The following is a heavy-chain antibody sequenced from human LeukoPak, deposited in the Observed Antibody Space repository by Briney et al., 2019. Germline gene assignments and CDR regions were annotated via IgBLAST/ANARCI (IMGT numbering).Heavy chain of an antibody. V-gene: IGHV3-30-3*01. Sequence: GGSLRLSCAASGFTFSSYAVHWVRPAPGRGLEWVAVISYDGSNKYYADSVKGRFSISRDNSKNTLYLQMNSLRAEDTAVYYYARRYDGFDYWGQGTLVTVSS. CDR1: GFTFSSYA. J-gene: IGHJ4*02. CDR3: ARRYDGFDY. CDR2: ISYDGSNK. D-gene: IGHD3-3*01.